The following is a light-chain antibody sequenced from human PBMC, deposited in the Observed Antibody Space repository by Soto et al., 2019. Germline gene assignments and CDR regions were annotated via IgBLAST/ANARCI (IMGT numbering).Light chain of an antibody. CDR3: QQYGSSLLT. Sequence: EIVLTQSPGTLSLSPGERATLSCRASQSVSSSYLAGYQQKPGQAPRLLIYGASSRATGIPDRFSGSGSGTDFTLAIRRLEPEDLAVYYCQQYGSSLLTFGGGTKVEIK. CDR1: QSVSSSY. CDR2: GAS. V-gene: IGKV3-20*01. J-gene: IGKJ4*01.